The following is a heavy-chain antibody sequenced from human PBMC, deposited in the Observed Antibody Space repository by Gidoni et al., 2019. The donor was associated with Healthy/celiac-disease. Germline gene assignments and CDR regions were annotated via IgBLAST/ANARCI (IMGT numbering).Heavy chain of an antibody. CDR2: INHSGST. V-gene: IGHV4-34*01. CDR1: GGSFSGYY. CDR3: ARAGRYCSSTSCYRGNWFDP. D-gene: IGHD2-2*02. J-gene: IGHJ5*02. Sequence: QVQLQQWGAGLLKPSETLSLTCAVYGGSFSGYYWSWIRQPPGKGLEWIGEINHSGSTNYNPSLKSRVTISVDTSKNQFSLKLSSVTAADTAVYYCARAGRYCSSTSCYRGNWFDPWGQGTLVTVSS.